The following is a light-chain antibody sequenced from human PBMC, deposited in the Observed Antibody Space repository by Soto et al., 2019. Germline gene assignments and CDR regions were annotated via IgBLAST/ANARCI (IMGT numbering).Light chain of an antibody. J-gene: IGLJ1*01. CDR1: SSDVGSYNF. CDR2: EVS. Sequence: QSVRTQPASVSGSPGQSITISCTRTSSDVGSYNFVSWYQQHPGEVPKVMIYEVSKRPSGVSDRFSGSKSGNTASLTISGLQAEDEAEYYCCADASRSTYVFGTGTKGHR. CDR3: CADASRSTYV. V-gene: IGLV2-23*02.